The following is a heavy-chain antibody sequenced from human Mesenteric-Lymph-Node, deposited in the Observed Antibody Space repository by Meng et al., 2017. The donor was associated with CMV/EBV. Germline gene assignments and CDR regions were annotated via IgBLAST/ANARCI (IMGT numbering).Heavy chain of an antibody. CDR2: IHGGSSKN. V-gene: IGHV5-51*01. D-gene: IGHD2-2*01. J-gene: IGHJ4*02. CDR3: TRNGRPCRTGCLDFDL. CDR1: GFTFSTFE. Sequence: QVSCKASGFTFSTFEVAWVRPMPGKGLEWMGLIHGGSSKNGYARALEGHVTIPAAWSASIAYLQWSSLQASDSAIYYCTRNGRPCRTGCLDFDLWGRGTLVTVSS.